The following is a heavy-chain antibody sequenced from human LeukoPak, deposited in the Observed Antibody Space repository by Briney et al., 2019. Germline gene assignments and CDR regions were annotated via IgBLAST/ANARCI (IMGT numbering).Heavy chain of an antibody. D-gene: IGHD4-17*01. CDR1: GFTFSSYA. J-gene: IGHJ5*02. Sequence: GGSLRLSCAASGFTFSSYAMHWVRQAPGKGLEGVAVISYDGSNKYYADSVKGRFTISRENSKNTLYLQMNSLRAEDTAVYYCAGLDYGDSLGNWFDPWGQGTLVTVSS. CDR3: AGLDYGDSLGNWFDP. V-gene: IGHV3-30*04. CDR2: ISYDGSNK.